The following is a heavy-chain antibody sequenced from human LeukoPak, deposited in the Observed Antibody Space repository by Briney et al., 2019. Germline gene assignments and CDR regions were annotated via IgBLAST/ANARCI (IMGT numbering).Heavy chain of an antibody. Sequence: GGSLRLSCAASGFTFSSYAMSWVRQAPGKGLEWVGRIKSKTDGGTTDYAAPVKGRFTTSRDDSKNTLYLQMNSLKTEDTAVYYCTTIYSSGLFDYWGQGTLVTVSS. V-gene: IGHV3-15*01. J-gene: IGHJ4*02. CDR3: TTIYSSGLFDY. CDR1: GFTFSSYA. CDR2: IKSKTDGGTT. D-gene: IGHD6-19*01.